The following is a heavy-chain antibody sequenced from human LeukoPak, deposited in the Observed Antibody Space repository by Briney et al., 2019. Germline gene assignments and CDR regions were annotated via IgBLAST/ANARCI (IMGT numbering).Heavy chain of an antibody. CDR3: AIRRPYDIWDY. CDR2: IYTTGST. J-gene: IGHJ4*02. Sequence: PSETLSLTCTVSGGSITNGGYYWSWIRQPAGKGLEWIGRIYTTGSTNYNPSLKSRVTISVDTSKNQFSLKLSSVTAADTAVYYCAIRRPYDIWDYWGQGTLVTVSS. CDR1: GGSITNGGYY. V-gene: IGHV4-61*02. D-gene: IGHD2-21*01.